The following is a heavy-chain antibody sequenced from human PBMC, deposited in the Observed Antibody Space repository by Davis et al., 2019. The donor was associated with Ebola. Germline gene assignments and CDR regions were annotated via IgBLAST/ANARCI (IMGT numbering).Heavy chain of an antibody. Sequence: PGRSLRLSCAASGFTFSSYGMHWVRQAPGKGLEWVAVISYDGSNKYYADSVKGRFTISRDNAKNTLYLQMNSLRAEDTAVYYCARVIHKFAFDIWGQGTMVTVSS. D-gene: IGHD5-18*01. CDR2: ISYDGSNK. CDR3: ARVIHKFAFDI. CDR1: GFTFSSYG. V-gene: IGHV3-30*03. J-gene: IGHJ3*02.